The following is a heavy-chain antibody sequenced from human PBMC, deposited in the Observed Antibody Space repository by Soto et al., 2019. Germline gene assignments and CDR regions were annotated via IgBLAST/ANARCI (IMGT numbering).Heavy chain of an antibody. CDR3: GSYGGNLGFDY. CDR2: IMPDGSET. V-gene: IGHV3-7*01. D-gene: IGHD3-10*01. Sequence: GGSLRLSCAACGVTFSTSWITWVRQAPWKGLEWVAKIMPDGSETYYVDSVKGRFTISRDNAKNPLFLQMNSLRGDDTAVYYWGSYGGNLGFDYWGKGTLVTVSS. J-gene: IGHJ4*02. CDR1: GVTFSTSW.